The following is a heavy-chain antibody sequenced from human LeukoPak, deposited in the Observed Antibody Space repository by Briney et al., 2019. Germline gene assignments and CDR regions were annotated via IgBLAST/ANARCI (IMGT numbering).Heavy chain of an antibody. CDR2: IKQDGSEK. CDR1: GFTFSSYW. D-gene: IGHD6-19*01. CDR3: ARDWLPGIAVAGTLSAEYFQH. V-gene: IGHV3-7*01. J-gene: IGHJ1*01. Sequence: PGGSLRLSCAASGFTFSSYWMSWVRQAPGKGLEWVANIKQDGSEKYYVDSVKGRFTISRDNAKNSLYLQMNSLRAEDTAVYYCARDWLPGIAVAGTLSAEYFQHWGQGTLVTVSS.